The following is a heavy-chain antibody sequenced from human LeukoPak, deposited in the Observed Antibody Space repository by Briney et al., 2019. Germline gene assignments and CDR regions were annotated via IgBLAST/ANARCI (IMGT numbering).Heavy chain of an antibody. CDR3: ARDYSSSWYRFFDY. V-gene: IGHV4-61*02. CDR1: GGSISSGSYY. Sequence: SQTLSLTCTVSGGSISSGSYYWSWIRQPAGKGLEWIGRIYTSGSTNYNPSLKSRVTMSVDTSKNQFSLKLSSVTAADTAVYYCARDYSSSWYRFFDYWGQGTLVTVSS. D-gene: IGHD6-13*01. J-gene: IGHJ4*02. CDR2: IYTSGST.